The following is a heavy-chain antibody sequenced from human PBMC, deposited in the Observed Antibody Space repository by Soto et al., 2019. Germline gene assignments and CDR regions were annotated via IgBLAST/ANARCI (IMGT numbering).Heavy chain of an antibody. Sequence: SETLSLTCTVSGGSISSSSYYWGWIRQPPGKGLEWIGSIYYSGSTYYNPSLKSRVTISVDTSKNQFSLKLSSVTAADTAVYYCASLPPHYDILTGYASYNWFDPWGQGTLVTVSS. V-gene: IGHV4-39*01. CDR2: IYYSGST. CDR1: GGSISSSSYY. J-gene: IGHJ5*02. CDR3: ASLPPHYDILTGYASYNWFDP. D-gene: IGHD3-9*01.